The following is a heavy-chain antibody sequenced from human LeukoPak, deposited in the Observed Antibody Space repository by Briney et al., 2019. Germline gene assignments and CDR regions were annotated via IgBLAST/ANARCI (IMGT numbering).Heavy chain of an antibody. Sequence: PSETLSLTCAVYGGSFSGYYWSWIRQPPGKGLEWIGEINHSGSTNYNPSLKSRVTISVDTSKNQFSLKLSSVTAPDTAVYYCARRPEMVRGVIVNWFDPWGQGTLVTVSS. CDR2: INHSGST. D-gene: IGHD3-10*01. CDR3: ARRPEMVRGVIVNWFDP. V-gene: IGHV4-34*01. CDR1: GGSFSGYY. J-gene: IGHJ5*02.